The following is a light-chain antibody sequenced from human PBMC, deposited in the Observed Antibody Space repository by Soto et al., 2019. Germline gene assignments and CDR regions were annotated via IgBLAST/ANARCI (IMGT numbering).Light chain of an antibody. V-gene: IGKV3-15*01. CDR3: QQYNDWPLT. CDR2: GAS. Sequence: EIVMTQSAALLFVSPGERATLSCRASQSVSSKLAWYQQKPGQAPRLLIYGASTRATGIPARFSGSGSGTEFTLTISSRQSEDFAVYYCQQYNDWPLTFGGGTKVDIK. CDR1: QSVSSK. J-gene: IGKJ4*01.